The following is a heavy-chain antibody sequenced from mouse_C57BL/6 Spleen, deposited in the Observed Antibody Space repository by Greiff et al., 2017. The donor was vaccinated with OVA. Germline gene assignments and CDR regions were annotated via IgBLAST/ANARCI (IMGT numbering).Heavy chain of an antibody. V-gene: IGHV1-82*01. Sequence: VQLQQSGPELVKPGASVKISCKASGYAFSSSWMNWVKQRPGKGLEWIGRIYPGDGDTNYNGKFKGKATLTADKSSSTAYMQLSSLTSEDSAVYFCARCGYYVGSYAMDYWGQGTSVTVSS. CDR2: IYPGDGDT. CDR3: ARCGYYVGSYAMDY. D-gene: IGHD1-1*02. CDR1: GYAFSSSW. J-gene: IGHJ4*01.